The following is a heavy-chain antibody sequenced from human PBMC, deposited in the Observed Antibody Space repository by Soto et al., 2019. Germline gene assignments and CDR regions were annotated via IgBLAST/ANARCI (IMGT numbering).Heavy chain of an antibody. CDR2: ISDSGST. CDR1: GASSGSGDDY. V-gene: IGHV4-30-4*08. CDR3: AKYQPPEFDP. D-gene: IGHD2-2*01. J-gene: IGHJ5*02. Sequence: PSETLSLTCSVSGASSGSGDDYWTWIRQSPGKGLEWIGYISDSGSTFYNPSLRSRLTIALDTSKNHFSLKLNSVTAADTAVYYCAKYQPPEFDPWGQGSPVTVSS.